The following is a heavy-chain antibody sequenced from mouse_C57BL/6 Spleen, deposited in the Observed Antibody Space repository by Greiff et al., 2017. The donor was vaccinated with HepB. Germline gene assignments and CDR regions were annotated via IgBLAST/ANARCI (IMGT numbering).Heavy chain of an antibody. CDR1: GYTFTSYG. CDR3: ANYYGSLFAY. CDR2: IYPRSGNT. Sequence: QVQLQQSGAELARPGASVKLSCKASGYTFTSYGISWVKQRTGQGLEWIGEIYPRSGNTYYNEKFKGKATLTADKSSSTAYMELRSLTSEASAVYFCANYYGSLFAYWGQGTLVTVSA. V-gene: IGHV1-81*01. D-gene: IGHD1-1*01. J-gene: IGHJ3*01.